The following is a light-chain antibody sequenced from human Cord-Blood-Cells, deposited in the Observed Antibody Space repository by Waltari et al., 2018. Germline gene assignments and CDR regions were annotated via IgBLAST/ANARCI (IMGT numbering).Light chain of an antibody. J-gene: IGLJ3*02. CDR3: CSYAGSSTWV. V-gene: IGLV2-23*01. CDR1: SSAVGSYNL. CDR2: EGS. Sequence: QSALTTPASVSGSPGQSITISCTGTSSAVGSYNLVSWYEQHPGKAPKLMIYEGSKRPSGVSNRFSGSKSGNTASLTISGLQAEDEADYYCCSYAGSSTWVFGGGTKLTVL.